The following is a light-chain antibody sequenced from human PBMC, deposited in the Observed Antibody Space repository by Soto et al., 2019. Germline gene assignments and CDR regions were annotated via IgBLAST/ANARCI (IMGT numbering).Light chain of an antibody. CDR2: DTS. CDR1: QGISTY. V-gene: IGKV3-15*01. J-gene: IGKJ1*01. CDR3: QEYIQWPPGM. Sequence: TQSPSSLSASVGDRVTITCRASQGISTYLAWYQRRPGQVPRLLIYDTSTRAPGISARFSGSGSGTEFTLTISSLQSEDFAVYYCQEYIQWPPGMFGPGTKVDIK.